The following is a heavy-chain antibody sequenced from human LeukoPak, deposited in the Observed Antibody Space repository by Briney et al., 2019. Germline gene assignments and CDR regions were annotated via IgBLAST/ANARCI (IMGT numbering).Heavy chain of an antibody. V-gene: IGHV3-23*01. CDR3: AKDWASGNYFDY. Sequence: GGSLRLSCAASGFTFSSYAMSWVRQAPGKGLEWVSGISGGGGSTYYADSVKGRFTISRDNSKNTLYLQMNSLRAEDTAVYYCAKDWASGNYFDYWGQGTLVPVSS. CDR2: ISGGGGST. J-gene: IGHJ4*02. CDR1: GFTFSSYA. D-gene: IGHD1-14*01.